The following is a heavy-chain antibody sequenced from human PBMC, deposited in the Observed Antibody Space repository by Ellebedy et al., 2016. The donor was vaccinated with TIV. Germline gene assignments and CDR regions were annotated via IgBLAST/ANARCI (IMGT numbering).Heavy chain of an antibody. D-gene: IGHD1-7*01. CDR2: INSDGSTT. Sequence: PGGSLRLSCAASGFTFSRYWMHWVRQVPGKGLVWVSRINSDGSTTNYADSVKGRFTISRDNAKNTLYVQMNSLRTEDTAVYYCARGDRAGTTRLVDYWGQGTLVTVSS. J-gene: IGHJ4*02. V-gene: IGHV3-74*01. CDR1: GFTFSRYW. CDR3: ARGDRAGTTRLVDY.